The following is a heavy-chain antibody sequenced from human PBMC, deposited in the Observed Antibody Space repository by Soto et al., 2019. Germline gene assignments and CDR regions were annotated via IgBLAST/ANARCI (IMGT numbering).Heavy chain of an antibody. CDR1: GGSISSYY. J-gene: IGHJ6*02. Sequence: TCTVSGGSISSYYWSWVRQAPGQGLEWMGGIIPIFGTANYAQKFQGRVTITADESTSTAYMELSSLRFEDTAVYYCASPGGVVGATSYYYYGMDVWGQGTTVTSP. D-gene: IGHD1-26*01. V-gene: IGHV1-69*01. CDR2: IIPIFGTA. CDR3: ASPGGVVGATSYYYYGMDV.